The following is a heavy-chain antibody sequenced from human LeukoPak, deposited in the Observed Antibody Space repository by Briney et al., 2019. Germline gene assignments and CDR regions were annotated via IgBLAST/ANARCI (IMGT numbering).Heavy chain of an antibody. CDR2: ISSSSSYI. V-gene: IGHV3-21*01. CDR1: GLTFSSYS. J-gene: IGHJ4*02. D-gene: IGHD5-18*01. CDR3: AREQDLRGYSYGDFDY. Sequence: GGSLRLSCAASGLTFSSYSMNWVRQAPGKGLEWVSSISSSSSYIYYADSVKGRFTISRDNAKNSLYLQMNSLRAEDTAVYYCAREQDLRGYSYGDFDYWGQGTLVTVSS.